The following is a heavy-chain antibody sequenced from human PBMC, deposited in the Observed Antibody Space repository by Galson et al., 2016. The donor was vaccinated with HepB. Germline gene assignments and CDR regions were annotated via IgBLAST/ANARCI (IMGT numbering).Heavy chain of an antibody. J-gene: IGHJ6*04. CDR1: GFTFRNYG. D-gene: IGHD1-1*01. CDR2: ISRSGDST. CDR3: VQGGTGPAV. V-gene: IGHV3-23*01. Sequence: SLRLSCAASGFTFRNYGMTWVRQAPGKGLEVVSSISRSGDSTDYADSVKGRFTISRDNSKNTLSLQMNSLTADYTAIYYCVQGGTGPAVWGKGTPVTVSS.